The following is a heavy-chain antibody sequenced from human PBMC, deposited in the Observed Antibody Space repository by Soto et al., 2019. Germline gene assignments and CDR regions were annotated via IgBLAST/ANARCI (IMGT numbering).Heavy chain of an antibody. CDR3: ARGKKDIVVVPAAETYYYYYYMDV. D-gene: IGHD2-2*01. J-gene: IGHJ6*03. CDR1: GHTFTSYD. V-gene: IGHV1-8*01. Sequence: ASVKVSCKASGHTFTSYDINWVRRATGQGLEWMGWMNPNSGNTGYAQKFQGRVTMTRNTSISTAYMELSSLRSEDTAVYYCARGKKDIVVVPAAETYYYYYYMDVWGKGTTVTVSS. CDR2: MNPNSGNT.